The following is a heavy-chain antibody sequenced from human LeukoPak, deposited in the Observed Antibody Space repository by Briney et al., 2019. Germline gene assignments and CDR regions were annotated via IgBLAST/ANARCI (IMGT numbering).Heavy chain of an antibody. CDR1: GDSVSSNSAA. CDR2: TYYRYKWYN. V-gene: IGHV6-1*01. D-gene: IGHD5-12*01. J-gene: IGHJ6*03. CDR3: ARGETGYEGVYYYYMDV. Sequence: SQTLSLTCAISGDSVSSNSAAWNWIRQSPSRGLEWLGRTYYRYKWYNDYAVSVKSRITINPDTSKNQFSLQLNSVTPEDTAVYYCARGETGYEGVYYYYMDVWGKGTTVTVSS.